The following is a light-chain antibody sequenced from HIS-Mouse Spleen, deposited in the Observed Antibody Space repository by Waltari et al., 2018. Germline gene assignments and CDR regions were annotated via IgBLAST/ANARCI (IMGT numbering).Light chain of an antibody. Sequence: QSALTQPASVSGSPGQSITISCTGTSSDVGGYNYVPWYQQHPGNAPKLLIYDVINRPSGVSNRFSGSKSGNTASLTISGLQAEDEADYYCSSYTSSSTLVFGTGTKVTVL. J-gene: IGLJ1*01. CDR1: SSDVGGYNY. CDR2: DVI. CDR3: SSYTSSSTLV. V-gene: IGLV2-14*03.